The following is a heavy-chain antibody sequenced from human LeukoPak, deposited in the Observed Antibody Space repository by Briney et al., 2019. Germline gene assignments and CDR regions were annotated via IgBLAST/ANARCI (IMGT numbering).Heavy chain of an antibody. CDR1: GYTFTGYY. J-gene: IGHJ4*02. V-gene: IGHV1-2*02. CDR2: INPNSGAE. D-gene: IGHD3-22*01. CDR3: ARAGFYYYDSSGYYPN. Sequence: ASVKVSCKASGYTFTGYYIHWVRQAPGQGLEWMGWINPNSGAENFAQKFQGRVTMTRDTSISTAYMELSRLISDDTAVYYCARAGFYYYDSSGYYPNWGQGTLVTVSS.